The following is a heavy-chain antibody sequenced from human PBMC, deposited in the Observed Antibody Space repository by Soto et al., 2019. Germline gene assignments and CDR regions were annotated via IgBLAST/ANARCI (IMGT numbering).Heavy chain of an antibody. CDR1: GGSFSGYY. D-gene: IGHD3-3*01. V-gene: IGHV4-34*01. CDR2: INHSGST. Sequence: ASETLSLTCAAYGGSFSGYYWSWIRQPPGKGLEWIGEINHSGSTNYNPSLKSRVTISVDTSKNQFSLKLSSVTAADTAVYYCASRPAYYDFWSGRNNWFDPWGQGTLVTV. J-gene: IGHJ5*02. CDR3: ASRPAYYDFWSGRNNWFDP.